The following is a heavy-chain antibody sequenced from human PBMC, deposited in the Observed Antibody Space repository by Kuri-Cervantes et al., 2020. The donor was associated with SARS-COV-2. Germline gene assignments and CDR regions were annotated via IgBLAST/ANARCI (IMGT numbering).Heavy chain of an antibody. CDR1: GFPFNDYY. D-gene: IGHD4-17*01. CDR3: ARGLGTTVIDY. J-gene: IGHJ4*02. Sequence: GGSLRLSCAASGFPFNDYYFTWIRQAPGKGLEWVGNIEEDGSEKNYVDSVKGRFTISRDNAKNSLYLRMNSLRAEDTAVYYCARGLGTTVIDYWGQGILVTVSS. CDR2: IEEDGSEK. V-gene: IGHV3-7*01.